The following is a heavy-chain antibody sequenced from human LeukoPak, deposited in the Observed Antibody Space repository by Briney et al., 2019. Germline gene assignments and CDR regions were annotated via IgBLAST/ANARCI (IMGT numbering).Heavy chain of an antibody. CDR1: GYTFTGYY. V-gene: IGHV1-2*02. CDR2: INTNSGGT. CDR3: ARVVIAVAGDGETGY. J-gene: IGHJ4*02. D-gene: IGHD6-19*01. Sequence: ASVKVSCKASGYTFTGYYMHWVRQAPGQGLEWMGWINTNSGGTNYAQKFQGRVTMTRDTSISTAYMELSRLRSDDTAVYYCARVVIAVAGDGETGYWGQGTLVTVSS.